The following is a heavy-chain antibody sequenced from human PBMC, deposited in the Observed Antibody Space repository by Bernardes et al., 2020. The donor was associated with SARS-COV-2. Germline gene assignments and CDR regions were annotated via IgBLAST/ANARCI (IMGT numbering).Heavy chain of an antibody. D-gene: IGHD1-1*01. CDR3: AKPSSILWIGDGRGGFHM. Sequence: GSLRLSCVVSGFNFNNFGMHWVRQAPGRGLEWVAVISYEGSKRYYADSVQGRFSISRDNSKRTLYLQMNSLRTEDTAVYYCAKPSSILWIGDGRGGFHMWGQGTMVNVYS. CDR2: ISYEGSKR. CDR1: GFNFNNFG. V-gene: IGHV3-30*18. J-gene: IGHJ3*02.